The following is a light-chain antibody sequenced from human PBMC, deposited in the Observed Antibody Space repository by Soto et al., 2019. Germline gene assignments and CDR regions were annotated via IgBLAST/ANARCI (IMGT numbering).Light chain of an antibody. CDR2: GAS. J-gene: IGKJ1*01. Sequence: EIVMTQSPGTLFVSPGERATLTCRANQNIRSNLAWHQQKPGQAPKLLIYGASTRATGVPARFSGSGSGTEFTLTISSLQSEDFAVYYCQQYNNWPPWTFGQGTKVEIK. CDR3: QQYNNWPPWT. V-gene: IGKV3-15*01. CDR1: QNIRSN.